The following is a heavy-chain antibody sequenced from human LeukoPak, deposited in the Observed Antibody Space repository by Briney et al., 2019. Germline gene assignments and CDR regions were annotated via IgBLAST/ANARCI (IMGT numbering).Heavy chain of an antibody. D-gene: IGHD3-10*01. CDR3: ARDSRENKLWFGEFYVPSIQNAFDI. J-gene: IGHJ3*02. V-gene: IGHV1-46*01. Sequence: ASVKVSCKASGYTFTNYYLHWVRQAPGQGLEWMGVINPSGGSTRYAQKFQGRVTMTRDTSTSTVYMELSSLRSEDTAVYYCARDSRENKLWFGEFYVPSIQNAFDIWGQGTMVTVSS. CDR2: INPSGGST. CDR1: GYTFTNYY.